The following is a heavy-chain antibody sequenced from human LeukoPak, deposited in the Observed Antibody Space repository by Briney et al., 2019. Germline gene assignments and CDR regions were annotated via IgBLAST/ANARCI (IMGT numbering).Heavy chain of an antibody. CDR3: ARGGLGHGFDI. V-gene: IGHV3-48*04. Sequence: GGSLRLSCAASGFTFSSYSMNWVREAPGKGLEWVSYISSSSSTIYYADSVKGRFTISRDNAKNSLYLQMNSLRAEDTAVYYCARGGLGHGFDIWGQGTMVTVSS. CDR2: ISSSSSTI. CDR1: GFTFSSYS. J-gene: IGHJ3*02. D-gene: IGHD3-16*01.